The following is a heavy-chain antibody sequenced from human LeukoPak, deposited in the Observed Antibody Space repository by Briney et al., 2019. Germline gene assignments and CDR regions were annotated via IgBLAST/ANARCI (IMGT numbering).Heavy chain of an antibody. CDR3: ARMFRYCSGGSCYFFFFDY. J-gene: IGHJ4*02. Sequence: PGGSLRLSCAASGFTFSSYSMNWVRQAPGKGLEWVSSISSSSSYIYYADSVKGRFTISRDNAKNSLYLQMNSLRAEDTAVYYCARMFRYCSGGSCYFFFFDYWGQGTLVTVSS. CDR2: ISSSSSYI. D-gene: IGHD2-15*01. CDR1: GFTFSSYS. V-gene: IGHV3-21*01.